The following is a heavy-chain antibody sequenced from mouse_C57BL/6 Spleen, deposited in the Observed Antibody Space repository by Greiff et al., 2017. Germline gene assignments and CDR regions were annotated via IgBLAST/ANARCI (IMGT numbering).Heavy chain of an antibody. V-gene: IGHV1-82*01. CDR1: GYAFSSSW. Sequence: VQLQQSGPELVKPGASVKISCKASGYAFSSSWMNWVKQRPGKGLEWIGRIYPGDGDTNYNGKFKGKATLTADKSSSTAYMQISSLSSEDSAVYFWARREGYDYAGYYYAMDDWGQGTSVTVSS. CDR2: IYPGDGDT. J-gene: IGHJ4*01. D-gene: IGHD2-4*01. CDR3: ARREGYDYAGYYYAMDD.